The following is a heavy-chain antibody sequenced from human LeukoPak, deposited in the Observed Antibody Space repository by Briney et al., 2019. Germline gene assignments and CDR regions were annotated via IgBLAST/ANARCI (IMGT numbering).Heavy chain of an antibody. CDR3: ARDHTKGPMADV. CDR2: INPSGGST. V-gene: IGHV1-46*03. D-gene: IGHD3-10*01. J-gene: IGHJ6*04. CDR1: GYTFTSYY. Sequence: ASVKVSCKASGYTFTSYYMHWGRQAPGQGLEWMGIINPSGGSTSYAQKFQGRVTMTRDTSTSTVYMELSSLRSEDTAVYYCARDHTKGPMADVWGKGTTVTVSS.